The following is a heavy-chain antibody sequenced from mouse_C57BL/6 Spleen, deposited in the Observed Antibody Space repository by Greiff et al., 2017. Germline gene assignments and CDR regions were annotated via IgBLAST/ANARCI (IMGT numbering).Heavy chain of an antibody. J-gene: IGHJ4*01. CDR1: GYAFTNYL. CDR2: INPGSGGT. CDR3: ASSGNYGRGGDNYAVDY. D-gene: IGHD1-1*01. V-gene: IGHV1-54*01. Sequence: QVHVKQSGAELVRPGTSVKVSCKASGYAFTNYLIEWVKQRPGQGLEWIGVINPGSGGTNYNEKFKGKATLTADKSSSTAYMQLSSLTTEESAVYVVASSGNYGRGGDNYAVDYWGQGTSVTVSS.